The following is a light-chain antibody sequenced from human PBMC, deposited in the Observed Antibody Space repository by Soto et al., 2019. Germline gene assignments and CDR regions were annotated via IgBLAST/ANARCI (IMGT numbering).Light chain of an antibody. CDR1: QNIGSW. Sequence: DIQMTQFPSALSASVGDRVTITCRASQNIGSWLAWYQQKPGKAPKVLIYDASNLESGVPSRFSGRGFGTEFILTISSLQPDDFAMYWCQHYGGMWTFAQGTKVDI. CDR3: QHYGGMWT. J-gene: IGKJ1*01. CDR2: DAS. V-gene: IGKV1-5*01.